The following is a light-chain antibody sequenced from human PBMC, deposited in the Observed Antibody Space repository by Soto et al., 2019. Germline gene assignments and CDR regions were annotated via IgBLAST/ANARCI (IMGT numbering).Light chain of an antibody. J-gene: IGLJ1*01. CDR2: EVS. CDR1: SSDVGSYNY. Sequence: QSVLTQPASVSRSPGQSITISCTGTSSDVGSYNYVSWYQQHPGKAPKLMIYEVSDRPSGVSNRFSGSKSDNTASLTISGLQAEDEADYYCSSYTTTGTLVFGTGTKLTVL. V-gene: IGLV2-14*01. CDR3: SSYTTTGTLV.